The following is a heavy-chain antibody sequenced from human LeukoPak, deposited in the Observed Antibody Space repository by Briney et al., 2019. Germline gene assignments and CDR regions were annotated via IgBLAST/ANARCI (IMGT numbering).Heavy chain of an antibody. Sequence: PSETLSPTCTVSGDSISSYYWSWIRQPPGKGLEWIGYIYYSGSTNYNPSLKSRVTISVDTSKNQFSLKLSSVTAADTAVYYCARKVVVTDAFDYWGQGTLVTVSS. J-gene: IGHJ4*02. CDR3: ARKVVVTDAFDY. D-gene: IGHD2-21*02. CDR2: IYYSGST. V-gene: IGHV4-59*01. CDR1: GDSISSYY.